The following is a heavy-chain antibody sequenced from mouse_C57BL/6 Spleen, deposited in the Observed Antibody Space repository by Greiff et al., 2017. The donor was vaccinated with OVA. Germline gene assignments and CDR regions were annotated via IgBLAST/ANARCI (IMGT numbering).Heavy chain of an antibody. CDR1: GYTFTSYW. Sequence: QVQLQQPGAELVRPGTSVKLSCKASGYTFTSYWMHWVKQRPGQGLEWIGVIDPSDSYTNYNQKFKGKATLTVDTSSSTAYIQLSSLTSEDSAVYYCARDPYYYGSSYGYFDVWGTGTTVTVSS. V-gene: IGHV1-59*01. J-gene: IGHJ1*03. CDR3: ARDPYYYGSSYGYFDV. CDR2: IDPSDSYT. D-gene: IGHD1-1*01.